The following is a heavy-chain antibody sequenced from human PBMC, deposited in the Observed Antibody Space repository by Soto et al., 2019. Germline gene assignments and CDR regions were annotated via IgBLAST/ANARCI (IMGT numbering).Heavy chain of an antibody. V-gene: IGHV1-69*13. D-gene: IGHD3-22*01. CDR3: ANDYYDSSGYLDP. Sequence: GASVKVSCKASGGTFSSYAISWVRQAPGQGLEWMGGIIPIFGTANYAQKFQGRVTITADESTSTAYMELSSLRSEDTAVYYCANDYYDSSGYLDPWGQGNLVTVSS. CDR2: IIPIFGTA. CDR1: GGTFSSYA. J-gene: IGHJ5*02.